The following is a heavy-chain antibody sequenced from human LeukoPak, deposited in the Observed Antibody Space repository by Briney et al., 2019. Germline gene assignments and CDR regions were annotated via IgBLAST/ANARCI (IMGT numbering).Heavy chain of an antibody. CDR3: AKGGNYAPLDY. CDR2: ISTSGGDT. V-gene: IGHV3-23*01. CDR1: GFSFTDSA. Sequence: PGGSLRLSCAASGFSFTDSAMTWVRQAPGKGLEWVSAISTSGGDTIYTDSVKGRFTISRDNSKNTLYLQMNSLRAGDTAKYYCAKGGNYAPLDYWGQGTLVTVSS. J-gene: IGHJ4*02. D-gene: IGHD1-7*01.